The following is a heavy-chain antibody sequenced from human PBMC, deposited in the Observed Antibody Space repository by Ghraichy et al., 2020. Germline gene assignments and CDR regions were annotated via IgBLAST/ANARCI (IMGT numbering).Heavy chain of an antibody. CDR2: ISAYNGNT. CDR1: GYTFTSYG. CDR3: ARDMIPYYDSSGYPYFDY. J-gene: IGHJ4*02. Sequence: ASVKVSCKASGYTFTSYGISWVRQAPGQGLEWMGWISAYNGNTNYAQKLQGRVTMTTDTSTSTAYMELRSLRSDDTAVYYCARDMIPYYDSSGYPYFDYWGQGTLVTVSS. V-gene: IGHV1-18*01. D-gene: IGHD3-22*01.